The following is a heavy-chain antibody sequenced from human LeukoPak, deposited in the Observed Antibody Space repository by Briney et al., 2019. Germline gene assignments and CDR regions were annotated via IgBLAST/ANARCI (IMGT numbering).Heavy chain of an antibody. CDR2: IYSGGST. J-gene: IGHJ6*02. Sequence: GGSLRLSCAASGFTFSSYAMHWVRQAPGKGLEWVSVIYSGGSTYYADSVKGRFTISRDNSKNTLYLQMNSLRAEDTAVYYCARDLWLAAAGPPDYYYYGMDVWGQGTTVTVSS. D-gene: IGHD6-13*01. CDR1: GFTFSSYA. CDR3: ARDLWLAAAGPPDYYYYGMDV. V-gene: IGHV3-53*01.